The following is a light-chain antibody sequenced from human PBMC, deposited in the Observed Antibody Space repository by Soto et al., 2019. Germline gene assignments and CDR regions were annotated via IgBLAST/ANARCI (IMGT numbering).Light chain of an antibody. Sequence: EIVMTQSPATLSVSPGERATLSCGASQSVSSSYLACNQQKPGLAPRLLIYDASSRATGIPDRFSGSGSGTEFTLTISSLQSEDFAVYYCQQYHNWPITFGQGTRLGIK. V-gene: IGKV3D-15*01. J-gene: IGKJ5*01. CDR3: QQYHNWPIT. CDR1: QSVSSSY. CDR2: DAS.